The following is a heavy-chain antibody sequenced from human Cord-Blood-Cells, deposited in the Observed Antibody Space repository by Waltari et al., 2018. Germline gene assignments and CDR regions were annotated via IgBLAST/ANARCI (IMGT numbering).Heavy chain of an antibody. J-gene: IGHJ3*02. CDR1: GYTFTRSS. Sequence: QVQLVQSGAEVKKPGASVKVSCKASGYTFTRSSMHWVRQAPGQGLEWMGIINPSGGSTSYAQKFQGRVTMTRDTSTSTVYMELSSLRSEDTAVYYCARAAADAFDIWGQGTMVTVSS. CDR3: ARAAADAFDI. V-gene: IGHV1-46*01. CDR2: INPSGGST. D-gene: IGHD6-13*01.